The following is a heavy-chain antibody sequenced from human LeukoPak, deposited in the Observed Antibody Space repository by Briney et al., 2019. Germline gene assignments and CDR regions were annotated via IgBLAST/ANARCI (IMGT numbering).Heavy chain of an antibody. J-gene: IGHJ6*02. V-gene: IGHV1-3*01. Sequence: ASVKVSCKASGYTFTSYAMHWVRQAPGQRLEWMGWINAGSGNTKYSQKFQGRVTITRDTSASTAYMELSSLRSEDTAVYYCARGSSSSYYGMDVWGQGTTVTVSS. CDR2: INAGSGNT. D-gene: IGHD6-6*01. CDR3: ARGSSSSYYGMDV. CDR1: GYTFTSYA.